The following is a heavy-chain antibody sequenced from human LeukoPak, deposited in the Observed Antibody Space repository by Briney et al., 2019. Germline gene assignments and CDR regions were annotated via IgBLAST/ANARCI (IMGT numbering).Heavy chain of an antibody. Sequence: GGSLRLSCAASGFTFSSYAMSWVRQAPGKGLEWVATISGSGGGTYYADSVKGRFTISRDDSKNTLYLQMNSLRAEDTAVYYCAKDLGRYRNNYFDYWGQGTLVTVSS. J-gene: IGHJ4*02. V-gene: IGHV3-23*01. CDR3: AKDLGRYRNNYFDY. D-gene: IGHD1-26*01. CDR1: GFTFSSYA. CDR2: ISGSGGGT.